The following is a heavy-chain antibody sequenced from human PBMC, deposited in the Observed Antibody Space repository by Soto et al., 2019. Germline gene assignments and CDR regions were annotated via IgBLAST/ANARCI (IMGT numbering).Heavy chain of an antibody. V-gene: IGHV1-18*01. Sequence: QVQLVQSGAEVKKPGASVKVSCKASGYTFTSYGISWVRQAPGQGLEWMGWISAYNGNTNYAQKLQGRVTMTTDTTTGAAYMELRSLSSDDTAVYYCARGGSSGQDYYYCMDVWGQGTTVTVCS. CDR2: ISAYNGNT. CDR1: GYTFTSYG. CDR3: ARGGSSGQDYYYCMDV. D-gene: IGHD6-19*01. J-gene: IGHJ6*02.